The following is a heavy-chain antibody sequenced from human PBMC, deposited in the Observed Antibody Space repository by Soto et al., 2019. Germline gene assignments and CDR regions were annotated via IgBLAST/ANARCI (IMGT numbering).Heavy chain of an antibody. V-gene: IGHV3-33*01. D-gene: IGHD5-12*01. J-gene: IGHJ4*02. CDR1: GFTFSNYA. Sequence: GGSLRLSCAASGFTFSNYAMHWVRQAPGKGLEWGALIWFDGSSEYYAESVKGRFTISIDNSKDTVDLQMDSLRAEDTAVYYCSRDTGYSGYDIDYWGLGTLVTVSS. CDR3: SRDTGYSGYDIDY. CDR2: IWFDGSSE.